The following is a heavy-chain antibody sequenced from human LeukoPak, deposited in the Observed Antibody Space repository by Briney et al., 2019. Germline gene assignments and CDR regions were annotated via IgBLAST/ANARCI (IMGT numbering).Heavy chain of an antibody. CDR1: GFSFSVFW. Sequence: GGSLRLSCAASGFSFSVFWMHWVRQAPGKGPVWVSRIKTDGSITDYADSVKGRFTISRDNAKNTLYLQMNSLRAEDTAVYYCARRVWGGWYYFDYWGQGTLVTVSS. V-gene: IGHV3-74*01. D-gene: IGHD6-19*01. CDR2: IKTDGSIT. CDR3: ARRVWGGWYYFDY. J-gene: IGHJ4*02.